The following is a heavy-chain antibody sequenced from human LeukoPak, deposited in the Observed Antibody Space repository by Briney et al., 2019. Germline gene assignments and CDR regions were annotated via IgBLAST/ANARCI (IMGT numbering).Heavy chain of an antibody. Sequence: ASVKVSCKPSGYTFTSYYMHWVRQAPGQGLEWMGIINPSGGDTSYAQKFQGRVTTTRDPSTSTVYMEVVSLRSEDTAVYYCATGTPLSGYDPFPDYWGQGTLVTVSS. J-gene: IGHJ4*02. CDR3: ATGTPLSGYDPFPDY. D-gene: IGHD5-12*01. V-gene: IGHV1-46*01. CDR1: GYTFTSYY. CDR2: INPSGGDT.